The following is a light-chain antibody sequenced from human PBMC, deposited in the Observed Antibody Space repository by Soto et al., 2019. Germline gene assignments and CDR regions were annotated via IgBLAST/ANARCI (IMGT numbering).Light chain of an antibody. Sequence: DIQMTQSPSSLSASVGDRVTITCRTSQSISNYLNWYQQKPGKAPNLLISVASSLQSGVPSRFSGSGSGTDFTLTISSLQPEDFATYYCQESFSTPRMYTFGQGTKLEIK. J-gene: IGKJ2*01. V-gene: IGKV1-39*01. CDR1: QSISNY. CDR2: VAS. CDR3: QESFSTPRMYT.